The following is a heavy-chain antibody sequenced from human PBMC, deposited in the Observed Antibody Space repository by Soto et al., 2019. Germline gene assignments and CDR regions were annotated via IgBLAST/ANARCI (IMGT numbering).Heavy chain of an antibody. CDR3: ARDGITIFGVVGDYYYGMDV. D-gene: IGHD3-3*01. CDR2: IIPIFGTA. V-gene: IGHV1-69*13. Sequence: SVKVSCKASGGTFSSYAISWVRQAPGQGLEWMGGIIPIFGTANYAQKFQGRVTITADESTSTAYMELSSLRSEDTAVYYCARDGITIFGVVGDYYYGMDVWGQGTTVTAP. CDR1: GGTFSSYA. J-gene: IGHJ6*02.